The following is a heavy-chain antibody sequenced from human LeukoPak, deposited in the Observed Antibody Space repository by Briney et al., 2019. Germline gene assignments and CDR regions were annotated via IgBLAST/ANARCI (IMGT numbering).Heavy chain of an antibody. J-gene: IGHJ4*02. Sequence: GGSLRLSCAASGFTFSNYSMNWVRQAPGKGLEWVSSISSSSSYIYYADSVKGRFTISRDNAKNSLYLQMNSLRAEDTAVYYCAGGSGWYSSSPKDYWGQGTLVTVSS. D-gene: IGHD6-19*01. CDR3: AGGSGWYSSSPKDY. CDR1: GFTFSNYS. V-gene: IGHV3-21*04. CDR2: ISSSSSYI.